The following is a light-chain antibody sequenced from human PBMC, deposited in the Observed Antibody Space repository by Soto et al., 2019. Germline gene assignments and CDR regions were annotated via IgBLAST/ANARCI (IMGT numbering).Light chain of an antibody. V-gene: IGLV2-14*01. CDR1: SSDVGGYNY. J-gene: IGLJ2*01. Sequence: QSVLTQPASASGSPGQSITISCTGTSSDVGGYNYVSWYQQHPGKAPKLMIYEVSNRPSGVPNRFSGSRSGNTASLTISGLQADDEADYYCSSYTSSSTLVFGGGTKVTVL. CDR2: EVS. CDR3: SSYTSSSTLV.